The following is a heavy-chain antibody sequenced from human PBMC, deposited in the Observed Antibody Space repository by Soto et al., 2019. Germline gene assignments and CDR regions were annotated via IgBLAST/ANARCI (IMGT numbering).Heavy chain of an antibody. J-gene: IGHJ4*02. CDR2: ISGSGGST. CDR1: GFTFSSYA. CDR3: AKWRTRGYYYGLVDY. Sequence: EVQLLESGGGLVQPGGSPRLSCAASGFTFSSYAMSWVRQAPGKGLEWVSAISGSGGSTYYADSVKGRFTISRDNSKNTLYLQMNSLRAEDTAVYYCAKWRTRGYYYGLVDYWGQGTLVTVSS. V-gene: IGHV3-23*01. D-gene: IGHD3-22*01.